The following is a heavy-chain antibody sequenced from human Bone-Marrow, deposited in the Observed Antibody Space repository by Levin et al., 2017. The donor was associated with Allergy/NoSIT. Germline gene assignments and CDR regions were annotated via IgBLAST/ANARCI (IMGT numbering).Heavy chain of an antibody. V-gene: IGHV3-73*01. D-gene: IGHD4-17*01. CDR2: IRSKANSYAT. J-gene: IGHJ4*02. CDR3: TRDLSTVPPPGY. Sequence: GGSLRLSCAASGFTFSGSAMHWVRQASGKGLEWVGRIRSKANSYATAYAASVKGRFTISRDDSKNTAYLQMNSLKTEDTAVYYCTRDLSTVPPPGYWGQGTLVTVSS. CDR1: GFTFSGSA.